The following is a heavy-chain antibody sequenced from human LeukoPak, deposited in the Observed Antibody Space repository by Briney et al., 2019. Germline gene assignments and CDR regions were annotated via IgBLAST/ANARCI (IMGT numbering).Heavy chain of an antibody. V-gene: IGHV1-69*05. J-gene: IGHJ5*02. CDR2: IIPIFGTA. CDR1: GGTFSSYA. Sequence: SVKVSCKASGGTFSSYAISWVRQAPGQGLEWMGGIIPIFGTANYARKFQGRVTITTDESTSTAYMELSSLRSEDTAVYYCARDGQQTAVAGTNWFDPWGQGTLVTVSS. CDR3: ARDGQQTAVAGTNWFDP. D-gene: IGHD6-19*01.